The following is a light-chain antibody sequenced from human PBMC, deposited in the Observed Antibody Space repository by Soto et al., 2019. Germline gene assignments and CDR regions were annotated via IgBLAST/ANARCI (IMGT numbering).Light chain of an antibody. CDR2: QAS. CDR3: QQYNSYWT. V-gene: IGKV1-5*03. J-gene: IGKJ1*01. Sequence: DIQMTQSPSTLSASVGDRVTITCRAGQSISSWLAWYQQKPGKAPKLLIYQASTLESGVPLRFSGGGSGTEITLTIRSLQPDDFETYFCQQYNSYWTFGQGTKVEIK. CDR1: QSISSW.